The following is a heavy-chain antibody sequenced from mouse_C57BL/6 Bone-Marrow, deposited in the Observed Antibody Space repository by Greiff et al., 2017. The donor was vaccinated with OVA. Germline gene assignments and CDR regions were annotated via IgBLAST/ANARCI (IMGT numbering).Heavy chain of an antibody. CDR3: ARDGYYGAMDY. V-gene: IGHV5-9*01. Sequence: EVQVVESGGGLVKPGGSLKLSCAASGFTFSSYTMSWVRQTPEKRLEWVATISGGGGNTYYPDSVKGRFTISRDNAKNTLYLQMSSLRSEDTALYYCARDGYYGAMDYWGQGTSVTVSS. CDR2: ISGGGGNT. CDR1: GFTFSSYT. J-gene: IGHJ4*01. D-gene: IGHD2-3*01.